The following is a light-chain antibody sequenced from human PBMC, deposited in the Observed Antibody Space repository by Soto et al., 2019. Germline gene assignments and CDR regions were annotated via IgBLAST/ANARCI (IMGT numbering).Light chain of an antibody. CDR3: QQYNDEPWT. V-gene: IGKV1-5*01. J-gene: IGKJ1*01. CDR2: DAS. CDR1: QNIGNW. Sequence: DIQMTQSPSTLSASVGDRVTITCRASQNIGNWLAWYQQKSGKTPDLLIYDASSLESGVPLRFSGSGSGTEFTLTISSLQTDDSATYYCQQYNDEPWTFGQGTKVEIK.